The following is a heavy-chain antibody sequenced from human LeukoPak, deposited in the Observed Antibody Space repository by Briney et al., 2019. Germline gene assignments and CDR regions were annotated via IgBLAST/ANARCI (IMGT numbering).Heavy chain of an antibody. D-gene: IGHD3-22*01. CDR2: INPSGST. CDR3: ARGRHDITMIVVVMTSVSYYLDV. CDR1: GGSFSGYH. V-gene: IGHV4-34*01. Sequence: SETLSLTCAVYGGSFSGYHWTWIRQSPGEGLEWIGDINPSGSTYYNPSLKSRLTISVDTSKNQFSLKLRSVTAADTAVYYCARGRHDITMIVVVMTSVSYYLDVWGKGTTVTVS. J-gene: IGHJ6*03.